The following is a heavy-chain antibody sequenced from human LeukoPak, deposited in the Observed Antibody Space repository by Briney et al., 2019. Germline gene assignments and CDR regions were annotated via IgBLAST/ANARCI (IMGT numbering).Heavy chain of an antibody. CDR3: ARDQTPAYYDSSGYYRRSTSRTFDY. Sequence: PGGSLRLSCAASGFTFSSYSMNWVRQAPGKGLEWVSSISSSSSYIYYADSVKGRFTISRDNAKNSLYLQMNSLRAEDTAVYYCARDQTPAYYDSSGYYRRSTSRTFDYWGQGTLVTVSS. CDR2: ISSSSSYI. J-gene: IGHJ4*02. V-gene: IGHV3-21*01. CDR1: GFTFSSYS. D-gene: IGHD3-22*01.